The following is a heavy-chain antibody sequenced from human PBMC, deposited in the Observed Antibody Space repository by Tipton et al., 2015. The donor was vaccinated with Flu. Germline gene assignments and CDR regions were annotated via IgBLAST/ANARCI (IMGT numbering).Heavy chain of an antibody. V-gene: IGHV4-59*01. CDR1: GGSISSYY. CDR2: IYYSGST. D-gene: IGHD3-3*01. J-gene: IGHJ4*02. CDR3: ARENWDDFWSGYYYFDY. Sequence: TLSLTCTVSGGSISSYYWSWIRQPPGKGLEWIGYIYYSGSTNYNPSLKSRVTISVDTSKNQFSLKLSSVTAADTAVYYCARENWDDFWSGYYYFDYWGQGTLVTVSS.